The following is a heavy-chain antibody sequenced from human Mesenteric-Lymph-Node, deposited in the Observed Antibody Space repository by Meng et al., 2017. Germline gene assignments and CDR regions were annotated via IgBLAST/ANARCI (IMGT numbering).Heavy chain of an antibody. J-gene: IGHJ4*02. V-gene: IGHV4-59*08. D-gene: IGHD1-1*01. Sequence: VQLQESGPGLVKPSETLSLSCSVSGGSSSSYYWSWIRQSPGKGLEWIAYIHSSGSTNYNPSLKSRVTMSVDTSKNQFSLNMRSVTAADTAVYYCARHPSWGTGSIHFWGQGTLVTVSS. CDR3: ARHPSWGTGSIHF. CDR1: GGSSSSYY. CDR2: IHSSGST.